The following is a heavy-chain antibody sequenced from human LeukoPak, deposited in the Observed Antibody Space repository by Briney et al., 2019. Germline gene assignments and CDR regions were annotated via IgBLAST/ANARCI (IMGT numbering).Heavy chain of an antibody. CDR2: I. V-gene: IGHV3-23*01. CDR3: AKDRWRRSSGGFDY. CDR1: GFTFSSYA. J-gene: IGHJ4*02. D-gene: IGHD6-6*01. Sequence: GGSLRLSCAASGFTFSSYAMSWVRQAPGKGLGWVSAIKGRFTISRDDSKNTLYLQMNSLRAEDTAVYYCAKDRWRRSSGGFDYWGQGTLVTVSS.